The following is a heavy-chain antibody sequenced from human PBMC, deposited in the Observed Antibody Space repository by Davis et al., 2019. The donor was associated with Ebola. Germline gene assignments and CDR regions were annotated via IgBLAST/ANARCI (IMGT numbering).Heavy chain of an antibody. D-gene: IGHD2-8*01. V-gene: IGHV3-30*04. CDR2: ISYDGSNK. CDR3: ARGGHCTNGVCYLSYFDY. CDR1: GFTFSSYA. J-gene: IGHJ4*02. Sequence: GESLKISCAASGFTFSSYAMHWVRQAPGKGLEWVAVISYDGSNKYYADSVKGRFTISRDNSKNTLYLQMNSLRAEDTAVYYCARGGHCTNGVCYLSYFDYWGQGTLVTVSS.